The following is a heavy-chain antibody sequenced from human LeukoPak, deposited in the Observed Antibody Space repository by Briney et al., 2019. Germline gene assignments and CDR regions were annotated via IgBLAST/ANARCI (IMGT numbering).Heavy chain of an antibody. D-gene: IGHD3-22*01. CDR1: GFTVSSNY. CDR3: ARASYYYDSSGYYYDY. CDR2: IYSGGST. J-gene: IGHJ4*02. Sequence: GGSLRLSCAASGFTVSSNYMSWVRQAPGKGLEWVSVIYSGGSTYYADSVKGRFTISRDNSKNTLYLQMNSLRAEDTAVYYCARASYYYDSSGYYYDYWGQGTLVTVSS. V-gene: IGHV3-53*01.